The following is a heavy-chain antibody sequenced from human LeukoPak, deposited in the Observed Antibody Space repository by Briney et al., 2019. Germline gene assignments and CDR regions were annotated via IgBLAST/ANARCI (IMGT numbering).Heavy chain of an antibody. CDR2: ISGSGENT. CDR3: AKGAYCSSTSCYISWFDP. V-gene: IGHV3-23*01. J-gene: IGHJ5*02. Sequence: GGSLRLSCAASGFTFSNYAMSWVRQAPGKGLEWVSAISGSGENTYYADSVKGRFTISRDNSKNTLYLQMNSLRAEDTAVYYCAKGAYCSSTSCYISWFDPWGQGTLVTVSS. CDR1: GFTFSNYA. D-gene: IGHD2-2*02.